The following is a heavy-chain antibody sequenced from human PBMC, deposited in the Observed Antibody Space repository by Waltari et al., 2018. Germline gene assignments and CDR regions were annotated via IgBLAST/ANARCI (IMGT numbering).Heavy chain of an antibody. D-gene: IGHD5-12*01. CDR1: GFIFGNCN. CDR3: VKYSGFDYFFDY. Sequence: QFQLVESGGGVVQPGRSLRPSCAASGFIFGNCNMHWVRQTPGQGLQWVAAISHDGSNKDYADSVKSRFTVSRDNSNNTLYLQINSLRADDTGIYFCVKYSGFDYFFDYWGQGTRVTGSS. CDR2: ISHDGSNK. J-gene: IGHJ4*02. V-gene: IGHV3-30*18.